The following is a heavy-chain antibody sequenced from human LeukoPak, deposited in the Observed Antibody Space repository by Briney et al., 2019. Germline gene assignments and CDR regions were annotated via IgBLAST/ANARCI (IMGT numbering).Heavy chain of an antibody. CDR3: ARGEMATFY. J-gene: IGHJ4*02. D-gene: IGHD5-24*01. CDR2: IYYSGST. V-gene: IGHV4-61*10. Sequence: ASETLSLTCTVSGDSLTSGRYYWSWIRQPAGRGLEWIGYIYYSGSTNYNPSLKSRVTISVDTSKNQFSLKLSSVTAADTAVYYCARGEMATFYWGQGTLVTVSS. CDR1: GDSLTSGRYY.